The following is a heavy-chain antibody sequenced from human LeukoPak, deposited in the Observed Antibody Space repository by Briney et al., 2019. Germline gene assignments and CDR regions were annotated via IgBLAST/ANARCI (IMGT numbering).Heavy chain of an antibody. J-gene: IGHJ6*03. CDR3: ARANSWNGYYYYMDV. D-gene: IGHD1-1*01. CDR1: GYTFTSYD. Sequence: ASVKVSCKASGYTFTSYDINWVRQATGQGLEWMGWMNPNSGNTGYAQKLQGRVTMTRNTSISTVYLELSSLRSEDTAVYYCARANSWNGYYYYMDVWGKGTTATISS. V-gene: IGHV1-8*02. CDR2: MNPNSGNT.